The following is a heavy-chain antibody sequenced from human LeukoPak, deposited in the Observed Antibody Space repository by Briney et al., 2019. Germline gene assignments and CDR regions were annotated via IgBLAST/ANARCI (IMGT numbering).Heavy chain of an antibody. Sequence: GASVKVSCKASGYTFTGYYMHWVRQAPGQGLEWMGWINPNSGGTNYAQKFQGRVTMTRDTSISTAYMELSRLRSDDTAVYYCARGGRSSGWYGGFDYWGQGTLVTVSS. CDR1: GYTFTGYY. CDR2: INPNSGGT. CDR3: ARGGRSSGWYGGFDY. D-gene: IGHD6-19*01. J-gene: IGHJ4*02. V-gene: IGHV1-2*02.